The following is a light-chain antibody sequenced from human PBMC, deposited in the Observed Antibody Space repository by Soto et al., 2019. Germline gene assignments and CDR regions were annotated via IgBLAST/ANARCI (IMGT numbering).Light chain of an antibody. Sequence: QSVLTQPASVSGSPGQSITISCTGTSNDIGGYNYVSWYQQHPGEAPKLIIYEVSNRPSGVSNRFSGSKSDNTASLTITGLQAEDEASYYCSSYAGSSTLVFGGGTKLTVL. CDR1: SNDIGGYNY. CDR3: SSYAGSSTLV. J-gene: IGLJ3*02. CDR2: EVS. V-gene: IGLV2-14*01.